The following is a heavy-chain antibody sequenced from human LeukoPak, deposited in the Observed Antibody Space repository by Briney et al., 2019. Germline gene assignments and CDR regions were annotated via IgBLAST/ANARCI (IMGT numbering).Heavy chain of an antibody. CDR3: TRHSDSSGWYAGIDAFDI. J-gene: IGHJ3*02. CDR1: GFTFSGSA. CDR2: IGSRANTYAT. D-gene: IGHD6-19*01. V-gene: IGHV3-73*01. Sequence: PGGSLRLSCAASGFTFSGSAMHLVRQASGKGLEWVGRIGSRANTYATAYAASVKGRFTISRDDPKNRAYLQMNSLKIGDTAVYYCTRHSDSSGWYAGIDAFDIWGQGTMVTVSS.